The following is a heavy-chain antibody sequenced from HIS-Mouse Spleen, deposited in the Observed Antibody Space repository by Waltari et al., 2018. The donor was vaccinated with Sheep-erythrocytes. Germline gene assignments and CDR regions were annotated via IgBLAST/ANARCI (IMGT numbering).Heavy chain of an antibody. J-gene: IGHJ4*02. D-gene: IGHD2-21*02. CDR3: AKDIAPPVTAIFDY. CDR2: ISWNSGSI. V-gene: IGHV3-9*01. Sequence: EVQLVESGGGLVQPGRSLRLSCAASGFTFDDYAMHWVRQAPGKGLEWVSGISWNSGSIGSADSVKGRFTISRDNAKNSLYLQMNSLRAEDTALYYCAKDIAPPVTAIFDYWGQGTLVTVSS. CDR1: GFTFDDYA.